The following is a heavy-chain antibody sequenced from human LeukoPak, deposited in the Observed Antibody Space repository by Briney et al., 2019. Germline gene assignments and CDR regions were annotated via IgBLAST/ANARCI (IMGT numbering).Heavy chain of an antibody. Sequence: GASLRLSCAASGFTFSSYAMSWVRQAPGKGLEWVSAISGSGGSTYYADSVKGRFTISRDNSKNTLYLQMNSLRDEDTAVYYCAKDLSSSWYVGWFDPWGQGTLVTVSS. CDR1: GFTFSSYA. D-gene: IGHD6-13*01. V-gene: IGHV3-23*01. CDR3: AKDLSSSWYVGWFDP. J-gene: IGHJ5*02. CDR2: ISGSGGST.